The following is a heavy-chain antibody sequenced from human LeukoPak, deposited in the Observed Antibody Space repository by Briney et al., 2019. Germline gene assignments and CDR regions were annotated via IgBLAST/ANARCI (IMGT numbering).Heavy chain of an antibody. Sequence: GGSLRLSCEASRFSFSTYPMGWVRRAPGKGLEWVSGISASGDVTFHADPLKGRFTISRDNSKNTLYLQMDSLRAEDTAKYYCAKSLLTTASGTGRAFDIWGQGTMVAVSA. J-gene: IGHJ3*02. D-gene: IGHD1-26*01. CDR3: AKSLLTTASGTGRAFDI. V-gene: IGHV3-23*01. CDR1: RFSFSTYP. CDR2: ISASGDVT.